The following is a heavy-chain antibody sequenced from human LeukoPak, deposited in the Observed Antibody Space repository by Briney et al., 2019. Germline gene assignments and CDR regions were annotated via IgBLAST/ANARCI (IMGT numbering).Heavy chain of an antibody. CDR2: IIPIFGTA. CDR3: ARDYGLWGYYMDV. Sequence: SVKVSCKASGYTFTGYYIHWVRQAPGQGLEWMGGIIPIFGTANYAQKFQGRVTITADESTSTAYMELSSLRSEDTAVYYCARDYGLWGYYMDVWGKGTTVTISS. J-gene: IGHJ6*03. V-gene: IGHV1-69*13. CDR1: GYTFTGYY. D-gene: IGHD2-21*01.